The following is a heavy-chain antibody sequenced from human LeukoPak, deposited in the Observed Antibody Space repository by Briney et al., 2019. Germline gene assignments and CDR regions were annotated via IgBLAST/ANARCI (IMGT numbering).Heavy chain of an antibody. J-gene: IGHJ4*02. V-gene: IGHV4-30-4*01. CDR1: GGSISSGDYY. CDR3: ATLERYCSSTSCYGGIDY. CDR2: IYYSGST. D-gene: IGHD2-2*01. Sequence: PSQTLSLTCTVYGGSISSGDYYWSWIRQPPGKGLEWIGYIYYSGSTYYNPSLKSRVTISVDTSKNQFSLKLSSVTAADTAVYYCATLERYCSSTSCYGGIDYWGQGSLVTVSS.